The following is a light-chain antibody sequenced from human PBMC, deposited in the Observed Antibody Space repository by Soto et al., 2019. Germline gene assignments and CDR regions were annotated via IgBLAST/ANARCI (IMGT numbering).Light chain of an antibody. CDR3: SSSTSNSTLVV. CDR2: EVS. Sequence: QSVLTQPASVSGSPGQSITISCTGTSNDVGTYNYVSWYQQHPGKAPRLLIYEVSNRPSGISNRFSGSKSGSTASLTISGLQAEDEANYYCSSSTSNSTLVVFGGGTKLTVL. V-gene: IGLV2-14*03. CDR1: SNDVGTYNY. J-gene: IGLJ2*01.